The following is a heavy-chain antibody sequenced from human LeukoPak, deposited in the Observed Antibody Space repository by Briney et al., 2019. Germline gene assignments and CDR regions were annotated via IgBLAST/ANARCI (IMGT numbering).Heavy chain of an antibody. V-gene: IGHV3-23*01. J-gene: IGHJ4*02. Sequence: GGSLRLSCAASGFSFRDYWMSWVRQAPGKGLEWVSAISGSGGSTYYADSVKGRFTISRDNSKNTLYLQMNSLRAEDTAVYYCAKDESTIWEFDYWGQGTLVTVSS. D-gene: IGHD5/OR15-5a*01. CDR2: ISGSGGST. CDR1: GFSFRDYW. CDR3: AKDESTIWEFDY.